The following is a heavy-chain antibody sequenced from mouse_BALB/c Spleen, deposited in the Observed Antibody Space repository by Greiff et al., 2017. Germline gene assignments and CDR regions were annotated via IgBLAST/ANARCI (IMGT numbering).Heavy chain of an antibody. CDR3: ARKTGYYYAMDY. V-gene: IGHV3-1*02. CDR1: GYSITSGYS. Sequence: EVQLQQSGPDLVTPSQSLSLTCTVTGYSITSGYSWHWIRQFPGNKLEWMGYIHYSGSTNYNPSLKSRISITRDTSKNQFFLQLNSVTTEDTATYYCARKTGYYYAMDYWGQGTSVTVSS. CDR2: IHYSGST. J-gene: IGHJ4*01.